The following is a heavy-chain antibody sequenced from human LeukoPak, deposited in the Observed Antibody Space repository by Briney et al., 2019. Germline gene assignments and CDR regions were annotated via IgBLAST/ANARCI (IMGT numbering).Heavy chain of an antibody. D-gene: IGHD4-23*01. CDR1: GFTFSSYA. J-gene: IGHJ4*02. CDR2: ISGSGGST. V-gene: IGHV3-23*01. CDR3: AKDLDDGNSYKFLFNY. Sequence: GGSLRLSCAASGFTFSSYAMSWVRQAPGKGLEWVSAISGSGGSTYYADSVKGRFTISRDNSKNTLYLQLNSLRAEDTAVYYCAKDLDDGNSYKFLFNYWGQGTLVTVSS.